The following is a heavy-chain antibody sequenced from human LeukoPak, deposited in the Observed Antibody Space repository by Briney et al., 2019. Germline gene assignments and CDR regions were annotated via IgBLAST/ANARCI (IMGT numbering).Heavy chain of an antibody. J-gene: IGHJ5*02. CDR1: GGTFSSYA. D-gene: IGHD1-26*01. V-gene: IGHV1-69*04. CDR3: ARDLTRGGGVGAPRWFDP. CDR2: IIPILGIA. Sequence: ASVKVSCKASGGTFSSYAISWVRQAPGHGLEWMGRIIPILGIANYAQKFQGRVTITADKSTSTAYMELSSLRSEDTAVYYCARDLTRGGGVGAPRWFDPWGQGTLVTVSS.